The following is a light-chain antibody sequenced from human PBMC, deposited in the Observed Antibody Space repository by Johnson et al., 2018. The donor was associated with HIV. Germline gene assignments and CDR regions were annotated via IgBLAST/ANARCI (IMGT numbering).Light chain of an antibody. Sequence: QSVLTQPPSVSAAPGQRVTISCSGSSSNIGNNYVSWYQHLPGTAPKLLIYDNNKRPSGIPDRFSGSKYGTSATLGITGLQTGDEADYYCGTWDSSLSVYVFGTGTKVTVL. CDR3: GTWDSSLSVYV. CDR2: DNN. J-gene: IGLJ1*01. V-gene: IGLV1-51*01. CDR1: SSNIGNNY.